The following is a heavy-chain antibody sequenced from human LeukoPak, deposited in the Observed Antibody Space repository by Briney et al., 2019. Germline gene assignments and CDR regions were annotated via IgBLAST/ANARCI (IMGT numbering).Heavy chain of an antibody. CDR2: IYSGGST. Sequence: GGSLRLSCAASGFTVSSNYMSWGRQAPGKGLEWVSVIYSGGSTYYADSVKGRFTISRDNSKNTLYLQMNSLRAEDTAVYYCARDMGYSYGNDAFDIWGQGTMVTVSS. D-gene: IGHD5-18*01. CDR1: GFTVSSNY. CDR3: ARDMGYSYGNDAFDI. V-gene: IGHV3-53*01. J-gene: IGHJ3*02.